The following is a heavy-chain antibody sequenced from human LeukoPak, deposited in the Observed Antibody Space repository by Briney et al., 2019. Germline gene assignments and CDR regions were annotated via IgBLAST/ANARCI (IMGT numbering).Heavy chain of an antibody. D-gene: IGHD6-13*01. V-gene: IGHV3-23*01. Sequence: GGSLRLSCAASGFTFSSYAMSWVRQAPGKGLEWVSAISGSGGSTYYADSVKGRFTISRDNSKNTLYLQMNSLRAEDTAVYYCTYSSSWYWFGYWGQGTLVTVSS. CDR1: GFTFSSYA. CDR3: TYSSSWYWFGY. J-gene: IGHJ4*02. CDR2: ISGSGGST.